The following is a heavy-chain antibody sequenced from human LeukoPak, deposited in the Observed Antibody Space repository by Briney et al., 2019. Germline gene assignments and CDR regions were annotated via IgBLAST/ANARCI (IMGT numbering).Heavy chain of an antibody. D-gene: IGHD1-26*01. J-gene: IGHJ3*02. CDR2: ITGSGSST. Sequence: GGSLRLSCAASGFTFSRYAMNWVRQAPGKGLEWVSGITGSGSSTYYADSVKGRFTISRDNAKNSLYLQMNSLRAEDTDVYYCARDVGASAPDAFDIWGQGTMVTVSS. CDR3: ARDVGASAPDAFDI. V-gene: IGHV3-21*01. CDR1: GFTFSRYA.